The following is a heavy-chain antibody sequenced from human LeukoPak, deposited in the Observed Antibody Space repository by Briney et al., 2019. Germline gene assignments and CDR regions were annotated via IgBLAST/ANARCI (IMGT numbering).Heavy chain of an antibody. CDR3: AWPFTFYSSSGSSLPLGY. J-gene: IGHJ4*02. CDR2: ISNSTSII. Sequence: PGGSLRLSCAASGFTFSTYSMNWVRQAPGKGLEWVSYISNSTSIIYYADSVRGRFTISRDNAKNSLYLQMNSLRDDDTAVYYCAWPFTFYSSSGSSLPLGYWGQGTLVTVSS. V-gene: IGHV3-48*02. CDR1: GFTFSTYS. D-gene: IGHD3-10*01.